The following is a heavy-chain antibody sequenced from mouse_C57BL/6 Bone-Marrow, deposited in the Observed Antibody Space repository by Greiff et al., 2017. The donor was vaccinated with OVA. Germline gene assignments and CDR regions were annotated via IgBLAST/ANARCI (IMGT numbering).Heavy chain of an antibody. CDR1: GFSFNTYA. CDR2: IRSKSNNYAT. V-gene: IGHV10-1*01. Sequence: EVQLVESGGGLVQPKGSLKLSCAASGFSFNTYAMNWVRQAPGKGLEWVARIRSKSNNYATYSADSVKDRFTISRDDSESMLYLKMNNLKTEDTAMYYCVRLRTGLYAMDYGGQGTAVTVSS. J-gene: IGHJ4*01. CDR3: VRLRTGLYAMDY. D-gene: IGHD4-1*01.